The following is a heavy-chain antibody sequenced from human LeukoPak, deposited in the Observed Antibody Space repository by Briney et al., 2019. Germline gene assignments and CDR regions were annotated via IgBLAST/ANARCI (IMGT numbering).Heavy chain of an antibody. CDR1: GFTFDDYA. V-gene: IGHV3-9*01. J-gene: IGHJ4*02. CDR3: ARLYYDILTGEDYFDY. Sequence: PGGSLRLSCAASGFTFDDYAMHWVRQAPGKGLEWVSGISWNSGSIGYADSVKGRFTISRDNAKNSLYLQMNSLRAEDTAVYYCARLYYDILTGEDYFDYWGQGTLVTVSS. CDR2: ISWNSGSI. D-gene: IGHD3-9*01.